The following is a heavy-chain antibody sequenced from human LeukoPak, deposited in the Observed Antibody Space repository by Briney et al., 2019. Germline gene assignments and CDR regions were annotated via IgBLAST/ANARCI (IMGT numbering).Heavy chain of an antibody. CDR2: IKADGSEK. CDR1: GFTFSSSW. Sequence: GGSLRLSCAASGFTFSSSWMSWVRQAPGERLEWVANIKADGSEKHYVDSVKGRFTISRDNAKTSLYLQMNSLKVEDTAVYYCTMGVELLPYWGQGTLVTVSS. D-gene: IGHD2-15*01. V-gene: IGHV3-7*01. CDR3: TMGVELLPY. J-gene: IGHJ4*02.